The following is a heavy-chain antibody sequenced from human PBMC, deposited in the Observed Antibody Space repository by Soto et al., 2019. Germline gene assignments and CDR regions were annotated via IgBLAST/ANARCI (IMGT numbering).Heavy chain of an antibody. CDR1: GYSFTNYA. CDR3: ARGWGQLAHHNFFDP. V-gene: IGHV1-3*01. D-gene: IGHD6-13*01. J-gene: IGHJ5*02. Sequence: QGQVVQSGAEVKKPGASVKVSCKASGYSFTNYAMHWVRQAPGHRLEWMGWINAGNGNTEYSQKFRGRVTMTSDTSESTAYMELSRLTSADTALYYCARGWGQLAHHNFFDPWCQGTLVTVSS. CDR2: INAGNGNT.